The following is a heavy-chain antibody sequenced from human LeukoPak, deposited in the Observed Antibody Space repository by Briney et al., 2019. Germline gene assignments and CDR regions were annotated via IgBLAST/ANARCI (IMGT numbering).Heavy chain of an antibody. CDR2: IIPILGIA. CDR3: ALPYCSSTSCPDYYFYGMDV. D-gene: IGHD2-2*01. CDR1: GGTFSSYA. V-gene: IGHV1-69*04. Sequence: SVKVSCKASGGTFSSYAISWVRQAPGQGLEWMGRIIPILGIANYAQKFQGRVTITADKSTSTAYMELSSLRSEDTAVYYCALPYCSSTSCPDYYFYGMDVWGQGTTVTVSS. J-gene: IGHJ6*02.